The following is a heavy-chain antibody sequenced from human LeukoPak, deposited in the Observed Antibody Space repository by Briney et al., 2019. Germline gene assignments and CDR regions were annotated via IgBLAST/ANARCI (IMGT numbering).Heavy chain of an antibody. CDR3: ASAPPMVRGIINWYFDL. CDR2: IYYSGST. D-gene: IGHD3-10*01. V-gene: IGHV4-39*07. CDR1: GGSISSSSYY. Sequence: SETLSLTCTVSGGSISSSSYYWGWIRQPPGKGLEWIGSIYYSGSTYYNPSLKSRVTISVDTSKNQFSLKLSSVTAADTAVYYCASAPPMVRGIINWYFDLWGRGTLVTVSS. J-gene: IGHJ2*01.